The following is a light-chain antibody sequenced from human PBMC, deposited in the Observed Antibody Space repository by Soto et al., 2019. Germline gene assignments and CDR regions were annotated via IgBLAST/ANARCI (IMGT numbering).Light chain of an antibody. CDR1: QSLLDSDDGNTY. J-gene: IGKJ2*01. Sequence: DIVMTQTPLSLPVTPGEPASISCRSSQSLLDSDDGNTYLDWYLQKPGQSPQLLIYTLSYRASGVPDRFSGSGSFSDFTLMISTVKTEDVGIYYCMQGTPWPPYTFGQGTNLEI. CDR2: TLS. CDR3: MQGTPWPPYT. V-gene: IGKV2-40*01.